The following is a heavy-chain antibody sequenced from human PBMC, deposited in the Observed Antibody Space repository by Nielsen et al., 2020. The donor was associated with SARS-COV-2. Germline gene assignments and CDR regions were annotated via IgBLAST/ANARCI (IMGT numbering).Heavy chain of an antibody. V-gene: IGHV1-58*01. J-gene: IGHJ6*02. CDR1: GFTFTSSA. Sequence: SVKVSCKASGFTFTSSAVQWVRQARGQRLEWIGWIVVGSGNTNYAQKFQERVTITRDMSTSTAYMELSSLRSEDTAVYYCAAGGVGVHKSGSYVGSLDVWGQGTTVTVSS. D-gene: IGHD1-26*01. CDR2: IVVGSGNT. CDR3: AAGGVGVHKSGSYVGSLDV.